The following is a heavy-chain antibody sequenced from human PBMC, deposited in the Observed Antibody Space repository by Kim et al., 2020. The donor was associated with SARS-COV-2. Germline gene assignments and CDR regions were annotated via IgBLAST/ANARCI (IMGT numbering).Heavy chain of an antibody. CDR3: AKAQTSYYYILTGYYYYYGMDV. CDR1: GFTFSSYA. Sequence: GGSLRLSCAASGFTFSSYAMSWVRQAPGKGLEWVSAISGSGGSTYYADSVKGRFTISRDNSKNTLYLQMNSLRAEDTAVYYCAKAQTSYYYILTGYYYYYGMDVWGQGTTVTVSS. D-gene: IGHD3-9*01. J-gene: IGHJ6*02. V-gene: IGHV3-23*01. CDR2: ISGSGGST.